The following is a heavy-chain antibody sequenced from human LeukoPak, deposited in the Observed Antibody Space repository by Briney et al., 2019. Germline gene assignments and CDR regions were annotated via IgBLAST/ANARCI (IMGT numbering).Heavy chain of an antibody. CDR1: GGSFSGYY. Sequence: PSETLSLTCAVYGGSFSGYYWSWIRQPPGKGLEWIGEINHSGSTNYNPSLKSRVTISVDTSKNQFSLKLSSVTAADTAVYYCARGKARWLLPLTGYYYMDVWGKGTTVTVSS. V-gene: IGHV4-34*01. CDR2: INHSGST. D-gene: IGHD3-22*01. CDR3: ARGKARWLLPLTGYYYMDV. J-gene: IGHJ6*03.